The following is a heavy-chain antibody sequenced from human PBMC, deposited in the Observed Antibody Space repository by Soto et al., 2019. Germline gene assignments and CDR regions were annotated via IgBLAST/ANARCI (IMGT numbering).Heavy chain of an antibody. Sequence: PGGTLRLSCAASGFTFSSYGMHWVRKAPGKGLEWVAVISYDGSNKYYADSVKGRFTISRDNSKNTLYLQMNSLRAEDTAVYYCAKETYSGPLDYWGQGT. J-gene: IGHJ4*02. CDR2: ISYDGSNK. V-gene: IGHV3-30*18. CDR3: AKETYSGPLDY. D-gene: IGHD2-15*01. CDR1: GFTFSSYG.